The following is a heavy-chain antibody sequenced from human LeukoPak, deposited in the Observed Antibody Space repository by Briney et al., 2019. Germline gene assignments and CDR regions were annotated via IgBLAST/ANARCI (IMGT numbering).Heavy chain of an antibody. Sequence: GGSLRLSCAASGFTFSSYAMHWVRQAPGKGLEWVAVISYDGSNKYYADSVKGRFTISRDNSKNTLYLQMNSLRAEDTAVYYCARDLWRVGYCSSTSCYSEAYDAFDIWGQGAMVTVSS. D-gene: IGHD2-2*02. J-gene: IGHJ3*02. V-gene: IGHV3-30*04. CDR3: ARDLWRVGYCSSTSCYSEAYDAFDI. CDR1: GFTFSSYA. CDR2: ISYDGSNK.